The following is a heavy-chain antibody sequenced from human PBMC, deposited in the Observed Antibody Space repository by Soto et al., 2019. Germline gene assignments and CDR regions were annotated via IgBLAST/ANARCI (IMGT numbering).Heavy chain of an antibody. J-gene: IGHJ4*02. V-gene: IGHV4-59*08. CDR2: IYYSGST. Sequence: SETLSLTCTVSGGSISSYYLSWIRQPPGKGLEWIGYIYYSGSTNYNPSLKSRVTISVDTSKNQFSLKLSSVTAADTAVYYCARHHYCSGGSCYSSLGFDYWGQGTLVTVSS. D-gene: IGHD2-15*01. CDR1: GGSISSYY. CDR3: ARHHYCSGGSCYSSLGFDY.